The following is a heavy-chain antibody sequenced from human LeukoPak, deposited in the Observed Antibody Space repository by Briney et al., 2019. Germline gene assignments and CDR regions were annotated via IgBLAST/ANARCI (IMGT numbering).Heavy chain of an antibody. CDR1: GFTVSSNF. J-gene: IGHJ4*02. CDR2: IHTAGTT. Sequence: GGSLRLSCAGSGFTVSSNFMSWVRQAPGKGLEWVSVIHTAGTTYYADSVKGRFTISRDNSKNTLYLQMNSLRAEDTAVYYCARGPRGPARLDYWGQGTLVTVSS. V-gene: IGHV3-53*01. D-gene: IGHD3-10*01. CDR3: ARGPRGPARLDY.